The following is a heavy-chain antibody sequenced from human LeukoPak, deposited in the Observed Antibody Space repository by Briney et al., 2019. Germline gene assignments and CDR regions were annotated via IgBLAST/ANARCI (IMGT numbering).Heavy chain of an antibody. J-gene: IGHJ4*02. V-gene: IGHV3-66*01. CDR3: AREGLRFLEWSSYYFDY. CDR2: IYSGGST. D-gene: IGHD3-3*01. CDR1: GFTVSSNY. Sequence: GGSLRLSCAASGFTVSSNYMSWARQAPGKGLEWVSVIYSGGSTYYADSVKGRFTISRDNSKNTLYLQMNSLRAEDTAVYYCAREGLRFLEWSSYYFDYWGLGTLVTVSS.